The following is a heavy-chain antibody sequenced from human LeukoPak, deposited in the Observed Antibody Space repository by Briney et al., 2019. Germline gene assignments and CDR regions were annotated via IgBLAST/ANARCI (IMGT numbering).Heavy chain of an antibody. CDR3: ARGPPPGRYYYGMDV. Sequence: SETLSLTCTVSGGSISSYYWSLIRRPPGKGLEWIGYIYYSGSTNYNPSLKSRVTISVDTSKNQFSLKLSSVTAADTAVYYCARGPPPGRYYYGMDVWGQGTTVTVSS. V-gene: IGHV4-59*01. CDR1: GGSISSYY. D-gene: IGHD2-8*02. CDR2: IYYSGST. J-gene: IGHJ6*02.